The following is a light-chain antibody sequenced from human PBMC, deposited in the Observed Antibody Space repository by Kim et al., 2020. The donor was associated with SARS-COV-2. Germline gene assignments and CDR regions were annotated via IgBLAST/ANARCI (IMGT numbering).Light chain of an antibody. CDR3: QQRSNWPRGI. CDR1: QSVSSY. Sequence: SPGERAPLSCRASQSVSSYLAWYQQKPGQAPRLLIYDASNRATGIPARFSGSGSGTDFTLTISSLEPEDFAVYYCQQRSNWPRGIFGQGTKLEIK. J-gene: IGKJ2*01. V-gene: IGKV3-11*01. CDR2: DAS.